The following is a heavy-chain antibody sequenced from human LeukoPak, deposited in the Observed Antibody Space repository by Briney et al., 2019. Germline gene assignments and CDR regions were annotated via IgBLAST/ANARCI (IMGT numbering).Heavy chain of an antibody. V-gene: IGHV3-21*01. CDR1: GFTFSSYS. Sequence: GGSLRLSCAASGFTFSSYSMNWVRQAPGKGLEWVSSISSSSSYIYYADSVKGRFTISRDNAKNSLYLQMNSLRAEGTAVYYCARVAVTEYYFDYWGQGTLVTVSS. D-gene: IGHD2-21*02. CDR2: ISSSSSYI. CDR3: ARVAVTEYYFDY. J-gene: IGHJ4*02.